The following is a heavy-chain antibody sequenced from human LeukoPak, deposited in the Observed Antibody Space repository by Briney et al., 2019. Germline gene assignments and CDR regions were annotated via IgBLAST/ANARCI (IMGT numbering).Heavy chain of an antibody. CDR3: ARLYSGSYVVGGVDFDY. J-gene: IGHJ4*02. CDR2: IHYSGST. V-gene: IGHV4-31*03. Sequence: PSETLSLTCTVSDGSINSDGYYWSWVRQLPGKGLDWVGYIHYSGSTYYNPSLKSRVTISVDTSKNQFSLKLSSVTAADTAVYYCARLYSGSYVVGGVDFDYWGQGTLVTVSS. CDR1: DGSINSDGYY. D-gene: IGHD1-26*01.